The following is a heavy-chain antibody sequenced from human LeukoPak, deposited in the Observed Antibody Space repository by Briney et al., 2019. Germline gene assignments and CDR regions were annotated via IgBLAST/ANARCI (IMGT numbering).Heavy chain of an antibody. CDR2: INHSGST. Sequence: SETLSLTCAVYGGSFSGYYWSWIRQPPGKGLEWIGGINHSGSTNYNPSLKSRVTISVDTSKNQFSLKLSSVTAADTAVYYCARVMTYYYDSSGYCDYWGQGTLVTVSS. V-gene: IGHV4-34*01. D-gene: IGHD3-22*01. J-gene: IGHJ4*02. CDR3: ARVMTYYYDSSGYCDY. CDR1: GGSFSGYY.